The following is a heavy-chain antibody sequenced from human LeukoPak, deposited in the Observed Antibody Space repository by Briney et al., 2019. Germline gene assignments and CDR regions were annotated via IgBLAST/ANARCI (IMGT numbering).Heavy chain of an antibody. CDR2: IYYSGST. J-gene: IGHJ3*02. CDR3: ARAFPLAYCGGDCHSNAFDI. CDR1: GGSISSSSYY. Sequence: SETLSLTCTVSGGSISSSSYYWGWIRQPPGKGLEWIGSIYYSGSTYYNPSLKSRVTISVDTSKNQFSLKLSSVTAADTAVYYCARAFPLAYCGGDCHSNAFDIWGQGTMVTVSS. D-gene: IGHD2-21*02. V-gene: IGHV4-39*07.